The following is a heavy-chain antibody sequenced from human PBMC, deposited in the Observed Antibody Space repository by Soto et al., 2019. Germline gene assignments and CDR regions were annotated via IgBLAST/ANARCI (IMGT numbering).Heavy chain of an antibody. CDR1: GVSISSGNW. Sequence: KSXETLSLTCAVSGVSISSGNWWTCVRQTPQRGLEYIGEIFHDGTANYYPSFERRVAISVDTSKNQFSLKLTSVTAADTAIYFCARLVYDTRLNYMYFDFWGQGALVTVSS. CDR3: ARLVYDTRLNYMYFDF. J-gene: IGHJ4*02. CDR2: IFHDGTA. D-gene: IGHD2-8*01. V-gene: IGHV4-4*01.